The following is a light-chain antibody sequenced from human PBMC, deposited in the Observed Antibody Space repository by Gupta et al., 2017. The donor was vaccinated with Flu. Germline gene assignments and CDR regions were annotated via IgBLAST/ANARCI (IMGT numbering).Light chain of an antibody. Sequence: EIVLTQSPGTLSLSPGESGPLSCRASESINTHFLAWFQQKPGQAPRLLIFGASSRATGIPDRFSGSGSVTDFTLTINRLEPEDFAVYYCQQYDSTPWTFGQGTKEEVK. CDR1: ESINTHF. J-gene: IGKJ1*01. V-gene: IGKV3-20*01. CDR2: GAS. CDR3: QQYDSTPWT.